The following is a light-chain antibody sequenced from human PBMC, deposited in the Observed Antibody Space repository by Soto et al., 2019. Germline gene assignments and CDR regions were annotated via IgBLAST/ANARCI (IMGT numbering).Light chain of an antibody. J-gene: IGLJ3*02. CDR3: SSYISSSTPNWV. CDR1: SGDVGAYNS. Sequence: QSVLTQPASVSGSPGQSITISCTGTSGDVGAYNSVSWYQQHPGKAPKLMIYEVINRPSGVSYRFSGSKSGNTASLTISGLQAEDEADYYCSSYISSSTPNWVFGGGTKLTVL. V-gene: IGLV2-14*01. CDR2: EVI.